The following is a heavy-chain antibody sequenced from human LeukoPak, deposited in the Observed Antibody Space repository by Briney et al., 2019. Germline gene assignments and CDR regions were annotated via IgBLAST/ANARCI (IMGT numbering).Heavy chain of an antibody. CDR1: GFTFSSYW. CDR3: ARVDSSSWYYFDY. CDR2: IYYSGST. V-gene: IGHV4-59*01. Sequence: GSLRLSCAASGFTFSSYWMSWIRQPPGKGLEWIGYIYYSGSTNYNPSLKSRVTISVDTSKNQFSLKLSSVTAADTAVYYCARVDSSSWYYFDYWGQGTLVTVSS. D-gene: IGHD6-13*01. J-gene: IGHJ4*02.